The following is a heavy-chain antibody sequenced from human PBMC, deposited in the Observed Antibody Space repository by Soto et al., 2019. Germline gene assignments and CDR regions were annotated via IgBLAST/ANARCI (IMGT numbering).Heavy chain of an antibody. V-gene: IGHV1-2*02. D-gene: IGHD3-22*01. CDR3: ARSDNDMAAPYYGMDV. CDR1: GYAFTDYY. J-gene: IGHJ6*02. CDR2: INSKSGGT. Sequence: QVQLVQSGAEVKKPGASVKVSCKASGYAFTDYYMNWVRQAPGQGLEWMGWINSKSGGTNIAQKFHGRVTMTRDTSTPTTPLEVRMRRSDDKAIFYCARSDNDMAAPYYGMDVWGEGTTVTVSS.